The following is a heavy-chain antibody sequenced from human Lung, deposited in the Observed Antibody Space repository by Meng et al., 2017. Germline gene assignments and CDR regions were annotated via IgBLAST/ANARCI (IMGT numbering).Heavy chain of an antibody. V-gene: IGHV1-3*01. Sequence: QVQLVQSGAEGKQPGASVKVSFKASGYTFTSYAMHWVRQAPGQRLEWMGWINAGNGNTKDSQKFQGRVTITRDTSASTAYMELSSLRSEDTAVDYGARGEGYCTNGVCSPGYWGQGTLVTVSS. CDR2: INAGNGNT. CDR1: GYTFTSYA. CDR3: ARGEGYCTNGVCSPGY. J-gene: IGHJ4*02. D-gene: IGHD2-8*01.